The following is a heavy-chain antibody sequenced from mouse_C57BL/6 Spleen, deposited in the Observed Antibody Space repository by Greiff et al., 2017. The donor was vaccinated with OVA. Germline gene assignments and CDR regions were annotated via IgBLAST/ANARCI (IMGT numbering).Heavy chain of an antibody. CDR3: ARGDYDYDNYFDY. D-gene: IGHD2-4*01. V-gene: IGHV1-26*01. CDR1: GYTFTDYY. Sequence: EVQLPQSGPELVKPGASVKLSCKASGYTFTDYYMNWVKQSHGKSLEWIGDINPNNGGTSYNQKFKGKATLTVDKSSSTAYMELRSLTSEDSAVYYCARGDYDYDNYFDYWGQGTTLTVSS. J-gene: IGHJ2*01. CDR2: INPNNGGT.